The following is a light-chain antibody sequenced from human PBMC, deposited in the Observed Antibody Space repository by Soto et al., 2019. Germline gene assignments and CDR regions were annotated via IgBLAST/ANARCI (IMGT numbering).Light chain of an antibody. V-gene: IGKV1-39*01. CDR1: QSISSY. Sequence: DIRMTQSPSSLSASVGDRVTITCRASQSISSYLNWYQQKPGKAPKLLSYAASSLQTGVPSRFSGSGSGTDFTLTISSLQREDFATYYCQQSYRTRLTFGGGTKV. CDR2: AAS. J-gene: IGKJ4*01. CDR3: QQSYRTRLT.